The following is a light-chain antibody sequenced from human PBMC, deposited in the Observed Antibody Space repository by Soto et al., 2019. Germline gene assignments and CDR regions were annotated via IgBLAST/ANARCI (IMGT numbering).Light chain of an antibody. CDR2: KAS. CDR3: HPYHGSPFT. Sequence: DIQMTQSPSTLSASVGDRVTITCRASQSIGSWLAWYQQKPGKAPKLLIYKASSLESGVPSRFTRSGSATEFTLTISRLQPDFLATYYGHPYHGSPFT. J-gene: IGKJ3*01. CDR1: QSIGSW. V-gene: IGKV1-5*03.